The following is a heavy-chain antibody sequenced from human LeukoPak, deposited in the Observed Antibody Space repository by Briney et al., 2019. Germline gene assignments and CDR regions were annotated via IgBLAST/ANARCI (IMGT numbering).Heavy chain of an antibody. D-gene: IGHD2-15*01. J-gene: IGHJ4*02. CDR2: VYYSGST. V-gene: IGHV4-39*07. CDR3: AREDIAHPIDY. CDR1: GGSISSSSYY. Sequence: SETLSLTCTVSGGSISSSSYYWGWIRQPPGKGLEWIGSVYYSGSTFYNPSLKSRVTISVDTSKNQFSLKLSSVTAADTAVYYCAREDIAHPIDYWGQGTLVTVSS.